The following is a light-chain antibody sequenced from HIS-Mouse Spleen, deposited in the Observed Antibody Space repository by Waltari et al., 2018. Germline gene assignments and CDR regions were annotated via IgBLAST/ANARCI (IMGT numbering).Light chain of an antibody. V-gene: IGKV1-5*03. CDR2: KAS. CDR3: QQYNSYSYT. Sequence: DIQMTQSPSTLSASVGDRVTITCRASQSISSWLAWYQQKPGKAPKLLIYKASSLESGVPSRFSGSGSGREFTLTISSLQPDDFATDYCQQYNSYSYTFGQGTKLEIK. CDR1: QSISSW. J-gene: IGKJ2*01.